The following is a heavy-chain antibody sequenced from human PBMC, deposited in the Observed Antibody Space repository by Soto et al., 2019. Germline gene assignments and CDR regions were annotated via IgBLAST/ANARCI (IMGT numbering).Heavy chain of an antibody. CDR2: ISYSGST. Sequence: PSETLSLTCTVSGGSISSGGYYWSWIRQHPGKGLEWIGYISYSGSTYYNPSLKSRVTISVDTSENQFSLKLSSVTATDTAVYYCARGPSGDKVHYWGQGALVTVSS. CDR3: ARGPSGDKVHY. V-gene: IGHV4-31*03. D-gene: IGHD7-27*01. J-gene: IGHJ4*02. CDR1: GGSISSGGYY.